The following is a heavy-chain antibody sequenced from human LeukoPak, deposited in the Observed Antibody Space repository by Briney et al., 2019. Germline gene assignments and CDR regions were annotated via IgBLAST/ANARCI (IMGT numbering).Heavy chain of an antibody. CDR2: IYSGGST. CDR1: GFTVSSNY. CDR3: ARGQVIQGRYFDWLLGGYYYGMDV. D-gene: IGHD3-9*01. J-gene: IGHJ6*02. V-gene: IGHV3-53*01. Sequence: PGGSLRLSCAAPGFTVSSNYMSWVRQAPGKGLEWVSVIYSGGSTYYADSVKGRFTISRDNSKNTLYLQMNSLRAEDTAVYYCARGQVIQGRYFDWLLGGYYYGMDVWGQGTTVTVSS.